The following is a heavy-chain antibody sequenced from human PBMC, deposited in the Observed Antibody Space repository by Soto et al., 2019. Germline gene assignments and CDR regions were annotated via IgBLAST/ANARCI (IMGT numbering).Heavy chain of an antibody. CDR2: ISSDGSNQ. D-gene: IGHD3-3*01. Sequence: QVQLVESGGGVVQPGRSLRLSCAASGFTFSSYGMHWVRQTPGKGLEWVAIISSDGSNQHYADSVKGRFTISRDDSKNTLLLQMNSLRAEDTALEYCAKETPPHWNFDYWGQGTLVTVSS. V-gene: IGHV3-30*18. CDR3: AKETPPHWNFDY. J-gene: IGHJ4*02. CDR1: GFTFSSYG.